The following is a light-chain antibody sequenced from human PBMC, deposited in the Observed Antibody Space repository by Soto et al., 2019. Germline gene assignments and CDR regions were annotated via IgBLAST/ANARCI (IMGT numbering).Light chain of an antibody. V-gene: IGKV1-33*01. CDR2: DAS. CDR1: QNINNY. CDR3: QQYENLPT. J-gene: IGKJ5*01. Sequence: DIQMTQSPSSLSASVGDRVTITCQASQNINNYLNWYKQKPGRAPKLLIYDASNLEAGVPSRFRGSGSGTDFTFTISSMKPEDIATYYCQQYENLPTFGQGTRLEI.